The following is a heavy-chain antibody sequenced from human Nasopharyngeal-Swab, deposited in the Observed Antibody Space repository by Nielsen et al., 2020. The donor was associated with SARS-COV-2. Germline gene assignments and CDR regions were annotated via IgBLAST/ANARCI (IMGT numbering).Heavy chain of an antibody. D-gene: IGHD1-1*01. CDR1: GFTFSSYD. J-gene: IGHJ4*02. CDR2: IGTAGDT. CDR3: ARDPQYNWNDGVFDY. V-gene: IGHV3-13*01. Sequence: GESLKISCAASGFTFSSYDMHWVRQATGKGLEWVSAIGTAGDTYYPGSVKGRFTISRGNAKNSLYLQMNSLRAEDTAVYYCARDPQYNWNDGVFDYWGQGTLVTVSS.